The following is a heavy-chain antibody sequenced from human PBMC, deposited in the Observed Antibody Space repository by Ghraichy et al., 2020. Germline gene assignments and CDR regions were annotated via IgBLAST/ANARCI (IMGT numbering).Heavy chain of an antibody. CDR2: ISAYNGNT. Sequence: ASVKVSCKASGYTFTSYGISWVRQAPGQGLEWMGWISAYNGNTNYAQKFQGRVTMITDTSTSTAYMELRSLRSDDTAVYYCARERHYYDSSGLYSPNYYYGMDVWGQGTTVTVSS. D-gene: IGHD3-22*01. CDR1: GYTFTSYG. V-gene: IGHV1-18*01. J-gene: IGHJ6*02. CDR3: ARERHYYDSSGLYSPNYYYGMDV.